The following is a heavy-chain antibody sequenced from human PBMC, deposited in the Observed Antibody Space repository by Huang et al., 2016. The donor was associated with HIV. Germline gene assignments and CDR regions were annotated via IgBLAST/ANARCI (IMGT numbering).Heavy chain of an antibody. D-gene: IGHD3-9*01. V-gene: IGHV4-34*01. J-gene: IGHJ6*03. CDR3: ASSTINYYYYYYMDV. CDR1: GGSFSGYY. CDR2: INHSGST. Sequence: QVQLQQWGAGLLKPSETLSLTCAVYGGSFSGYYWSWIRQPPGKGLEWIGEINHSGSTNYNPSLNSRVTISVDTSKNQFSLKLRSVTAADTAVYYCASSTINYYYYYYMDVWGKGTTVTVSS.